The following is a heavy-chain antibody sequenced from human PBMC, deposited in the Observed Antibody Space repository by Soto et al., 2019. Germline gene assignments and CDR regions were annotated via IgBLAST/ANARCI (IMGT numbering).Heavy chain of an antibody. D-gene: IGHD1-26*01. Sequence: LRLSCVASGFSFSSYTMNWVRQAPGKGLEWVSGVSGNGGNTYYADSVKGRSSISRDNSKNTLYLQLNSLRAEDTAIYYCAKGRMGASGWFDPWGQGTPVTVSS. CDR1: GFSFSSYT. CDR2: VSGNGGNT. J-gene: IGHJ5*02. CDR3: AKGRMGASGWFDP. V-gene: IGHV3-23*01.